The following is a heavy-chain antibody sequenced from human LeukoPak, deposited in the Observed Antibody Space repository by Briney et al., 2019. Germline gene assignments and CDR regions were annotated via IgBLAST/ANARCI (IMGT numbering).Heavy chain of an antibody. CDR2: IHYSGST. V-gene: IGHV4-59*01. CDR1: GGSISSYY. Sequence: SETLSLTCTVSGGSISSYYWSWIRQPPGKGLEWIGYIHYSGSTNYNPSLKSRVTISVDTSKNQFSLKLSSVTAADTAVYYCAREGITMVRGVIINWFDPWGQGTLVTVSS. D-gene: IGHD3-10*01. CDR3: AREGITMVRGVIINWFDP. J-gene: IGHJ5*02.